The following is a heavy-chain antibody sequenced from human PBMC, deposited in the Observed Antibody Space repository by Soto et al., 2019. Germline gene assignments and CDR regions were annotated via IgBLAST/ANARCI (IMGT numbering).Heavy chain of an antibody. CDR2: ISAYNGNT. Sequence: ASVKVSCKASGYTFTSYGISWVLQAPGQGLEWMGWISAYNGNTNYAQKLQGRVTMTTDTSTSTAYMELRSLRSDDTAVYYCARLQGVFSLRWAPGHAFDIWGQGTMVTVSS. J-gene: IGHJ3*02. D-gene: IGHD3-16*02. CDR3: ARLQGVFSLRWAPGHAFDI. CDR1: GYTFTSYG. V-gene: IGHV1-18*04.